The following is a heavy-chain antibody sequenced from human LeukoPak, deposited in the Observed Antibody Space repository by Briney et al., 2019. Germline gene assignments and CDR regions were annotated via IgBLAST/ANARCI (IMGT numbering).Heavy chain of an antibody. J-gene: IGHJ4*02. Sequence: GGSLRLSCAASGFTFSSYWMHWVRQAPGKGLVWVSRISSDGSSTSYADSVKGRFTISRDNAKNTLYLQMNSLRDEDTAVYYCARGPVRGYSGYDFDYWGQGTLVTVSS. V-gene: IGHV3-74*01. CDR1: GFTFSSYW. CDR2: ISSDGSST. CDR3: ARGPVRGYSGYDFDY. D-gene: IGHD5-12*01.